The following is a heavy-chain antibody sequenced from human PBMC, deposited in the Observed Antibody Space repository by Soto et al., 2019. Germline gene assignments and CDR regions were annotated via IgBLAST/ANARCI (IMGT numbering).Heavy chain of an antibody. CDR2: IYYSGST. J-gene: IGHJ4*02. CDR1: GGSISSGDYY. Sequence: SETLSLTCTVSGGSISSGDYYWSWIRQPPGKGLEWIGYIYYSGSTNYNPSLKSRVTISVDTSKNQFSLKLSSVTAADTAVYYCARSPRNWGFDYWGLGTLVTVSS. V-gene: IGHV4-61*08. D-gene: IGHD7-27*01. CDR3: ARSPRNWGFDY.